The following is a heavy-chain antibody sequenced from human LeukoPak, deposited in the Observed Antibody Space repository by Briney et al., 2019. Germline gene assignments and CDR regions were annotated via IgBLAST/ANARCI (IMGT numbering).Heavy chain of an antibody. CDR3: TRDRYYYDSSGYYGSLDP. D-gene: IGHD3-22*01. J-gene: IGHJ5*02. CDR1: GGSISSGSYY. V-gene: IGHV4-61*02. CDR2: IYTSGST. Sequence: SQTLSLTCTVSGGSISSGSYYWSWIRQPAGKGLEWIGRIYTSGSTNYNPSLKSRVTISVDTSKNQFSLKLSSVTAADTAVYYCTRDRYYYDSSGYYGSLDPWGQGTLVTVSS.